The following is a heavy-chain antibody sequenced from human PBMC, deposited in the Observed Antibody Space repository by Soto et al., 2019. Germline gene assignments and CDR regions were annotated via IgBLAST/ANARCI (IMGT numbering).Heavy chain of an antibody. D-gene: IGHD5-18*01. Sequence: EVQVVESGGDLVQPGGSLRLCCAASAFTVSSNYMTWVRQAPGKGLEWVAVIYTSGNTDYADSVKGRFTISRDNSKNAVSLQMNSLRTEDTAVYYCARGRATAISFVFDYWGQGTLVTVSS. CDR2: IYTSGNT. V-gene: IGHV3-66*01. J-gene: IGHJ4*02. CDR3: ARGRATAISFVFDY. CDR1: AFTVSSNY.